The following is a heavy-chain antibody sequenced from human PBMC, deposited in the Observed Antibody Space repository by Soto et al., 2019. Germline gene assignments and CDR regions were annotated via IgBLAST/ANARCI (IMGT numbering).Heavy chain of an antibody. D-gene: IGHD3-3*01. V-gene: IGHV1-3*01. J-gene: IGHJ5*02. CDR1: GYTFTSYA. CDR2: INAGNGNT. CDR3: ARDGFFGVVIPSNWLDP. Sequence: ASVKVSCKASGYTFTSYAMHWVRQAPGQRLEWMGWINAGNGNTKYSQKFQGRVTITRDTSASTAYMELSSLRSEDTAVYYCARDGFFGVVIPSNWLDPGGQGTLVTVSS.